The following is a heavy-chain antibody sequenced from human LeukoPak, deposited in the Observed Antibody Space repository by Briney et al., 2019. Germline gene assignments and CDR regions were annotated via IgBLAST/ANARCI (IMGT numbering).Heavy chain of an antibody. D-gene: IGHD3-10*01. CDR1: GFTFSSYA. CDR3: ARDYYGSGSGYYYMDV. Sequence: GGSLRLSCAASGFTFSSYAMSWVRQAPGKGLEWVSAISGSGGSTYYADSVKGRFTISRDNSKNTLYLQMNSLRAEDTAVYYCARDYYGSGSGYYYMDVWGKGTTVTVSS. V-gene: IGHV3-23*01. CDR2: ISGSGGST. J-gene: IGHJ6*03.